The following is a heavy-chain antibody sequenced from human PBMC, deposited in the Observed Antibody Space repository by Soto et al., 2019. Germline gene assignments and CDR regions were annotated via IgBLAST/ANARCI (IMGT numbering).Heavy chain of an antibody. D-gene: IGHD3-9*01. Sequence: PSETLSLTCTVSGGSLSNNYWSWIRQPPGKGLEWIGYIYYSGTTIYNPSLRSRVTISADTSKNEFSLKLSSVTAADTAVYYCARRYGYYFDYWGQGTLVTVSS. CDR3: ARRYGYYFDY. J-gene: IGHJ4*02. CDR1: GGSLSNNY. V-gene: IGHV4-59*01. CDR2: IYYSGTT.